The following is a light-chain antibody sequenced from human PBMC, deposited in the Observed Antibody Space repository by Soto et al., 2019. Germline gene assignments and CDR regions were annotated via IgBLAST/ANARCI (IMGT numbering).Light chain of an antibody. CDR2: DAS. Sequence: DIPMTQSPSTLSASVGDRVTITCRASQSISSSLAWYQQKPGQAPKLLLYDASSLDSGAPSRFSGRGSGTEFTLTISSLQADDFATYYCQQYNSYSITFGQGKQLEIK. CDR1: QSISSS. V-gene: IGKV1-5*01. CDR3: QQYNSYSIT. J-gene: IGKJ5*01.